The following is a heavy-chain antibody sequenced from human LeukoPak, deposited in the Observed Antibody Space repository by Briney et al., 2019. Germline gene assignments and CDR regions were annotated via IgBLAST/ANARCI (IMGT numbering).Heavy chain of an antibody. D-gene: IGHD2-15*01. V-gene: IGHV4-59*01. CDR2: IYYSGST. CDR1: GGSISSYY. CDR3: ARGPRVCSGGSCYSDYYYYYYMDV. J-gene: IGHJ6*03. Sequence: PSETLSLTCTVSGGSISSYYWSWIRQPPGKGLEWIGYIYYSGSTNYNPSLKCRVTISVDTSKNQFSLKLSSVTAADTAVYYCARGPRVCSGGSCYSDYYYYYYMDVWGKGTTVTISS.